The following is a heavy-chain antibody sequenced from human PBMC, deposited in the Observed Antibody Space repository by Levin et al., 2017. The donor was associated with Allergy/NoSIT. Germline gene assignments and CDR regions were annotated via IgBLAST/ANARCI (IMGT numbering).Heavy chain of an antibody. CDR3: AHSRRRASCRGATCYYFEN. J-gene: IGHJ4*02. Sequence: SGPTLVKPTQTLTLTCTFSGFSLSTSGVAVGWIRQPPGKAQEWLALIYWDDDDRFSPSLKSRLTINKDTSKKQVVLTMTNMDPLDTATYYCAHSRRRASCRGATCYYFENWGQGILVIVSS. V-gene: IGHV2-5*02. CDR2: IYWDDDD. D-gene: IGHD2-15*01. CDR1: GFSLSTSGVA.